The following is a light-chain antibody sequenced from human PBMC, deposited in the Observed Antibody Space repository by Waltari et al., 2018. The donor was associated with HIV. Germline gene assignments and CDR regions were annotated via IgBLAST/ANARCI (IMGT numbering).Light chain of an antibody. CDR2: EVS. Sequence: SALTQPASVSGSPGQSITISCTGTSSDVGGHNYVSWYQQHPGKAPKLLIYEVSNRPSGVSKRFSGSKSGNTASMTISGLQAEDEADYYCNSYRSSTTPCVFGTGTKVTVL. CDR3: NSYRSSTTPCV. J-gene: IGLJ1*01. CDR1: SSDVGGHNY. V-gene: IGLV2-14*01.